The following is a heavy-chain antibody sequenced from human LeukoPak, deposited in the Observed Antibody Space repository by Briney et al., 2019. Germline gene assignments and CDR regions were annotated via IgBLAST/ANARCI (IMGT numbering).Heavy chain of an antibody. D-gene: IGHD3-10*01. V-gene: IGHV4-34*01. CDR2: INHSGST. CDR3: ARDSSYGSGSYDYFDY. CDR1: GGSFSGYY. J-gene: IGHJ4*02. Sequence: SETLSLTCAVYGGSFSGYYWSWIRQPPGKGLEWIGEINHSGSTNYNPSLKSRVTISVDTSKNQFSLRLNSVTAADTALYFCARDSSYGSGSYDYFDYWGQGILVTVSS.